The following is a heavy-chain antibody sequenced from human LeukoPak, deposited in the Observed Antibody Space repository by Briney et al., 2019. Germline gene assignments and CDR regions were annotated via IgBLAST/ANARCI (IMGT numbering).Heavy chain of an antibody. CDR3: AKDLRYCSGTSCYEASGMDV. V-gene: IGHV3-30*18. CDR1: GFTFSSYG. J-gene: IGHJ6*02. Sequence: GGSLRLSCAASGFTFSSYGMHWVRQAPGKGLEWVAVISYDGSDKYYADSVKGRFTISKDNSKNTLSLQMNSLRAEDTAVFFCAKDLRYCSGTSCYEASGMDVWGQGTTVTVSS. D-gene: IGHD2-2*01. CDR2: ISYDGSDK.